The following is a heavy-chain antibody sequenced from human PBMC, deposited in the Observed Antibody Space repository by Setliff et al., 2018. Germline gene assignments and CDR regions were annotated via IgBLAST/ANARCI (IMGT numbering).Heavy chain of an antibody. CDR3: ARDSSSSWYSPRQYYFDY. D-gene: IGHD6-13*01. J-gene: IGHJ4*02. V-gene: IGHV3-48*03. CDR2: ISSSGSTI. CDR1: GFIFSSYE. Sequence: PGGSLRLSCTGSGFIFSSYEMNWVRQAPGKGLEWVSYISSSGSTIYYADSVKGRFTISRDNAKRSLYLQMNSLRAEDTAIYYCARDSSSSWYSPRQYYFDYWGQGTPVTVSS.